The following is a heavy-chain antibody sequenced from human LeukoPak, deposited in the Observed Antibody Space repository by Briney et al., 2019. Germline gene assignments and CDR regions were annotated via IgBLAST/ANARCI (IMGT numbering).Heavy chain of an antibody. CDR3: ASGYYKGY. CDR1: GFTFSSYG. Sequence: PGRSLLLSCAASGFTFSSYGMHWVRQAPGKGLEWVAVISYDGSNKYYADSVKGRFTISRDNSKNTLYLQMNSLRAEDTAVYYCASGYYKGYWGQGTLVTVSS. J-gene: IGHJ4*02. V-gene: IGHV3-30*03. CDR2: ISYDGSNK. D-gene: IGHD3-9*01.